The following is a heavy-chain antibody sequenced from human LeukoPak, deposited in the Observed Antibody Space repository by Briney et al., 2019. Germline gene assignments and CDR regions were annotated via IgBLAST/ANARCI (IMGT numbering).Heavy chain of an antibody. D-gene: IGHD3-16*02. CDR3: ARDYDYVWGSYRRHFQH. Sequence: GGSLRLSCAASGFTFTNYWMSWVRQAPGKGLELVANIKQDRSEKYYVDSVKGRFTISRDNAKNSLYLQMNSLRAEDTAVYYCARDYDYVWGSYRRHFQHWGQGTLVTVSS. CDR2: IKQDRSEK. V-gene: IGHV3-7*01. CDR1: GFTFTNYW. J-gene: IGHJ1*01.